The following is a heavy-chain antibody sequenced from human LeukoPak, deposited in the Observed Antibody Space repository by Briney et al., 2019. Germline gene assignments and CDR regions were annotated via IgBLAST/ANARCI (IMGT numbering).Heavy chain of an antibody. CDR2: IRSDGNNK. Sequence: GGSLRLSCAASGFTFSTSGMHWLRQAPGKGLEWVAFIRSDGNNKYYADSVKGRFTISRDNSKNTLYLQMNSLRAEDTAVYYCAKDSGYYGSGSFTSYYFDYWGQGTLVTVSS. V-gene: IGHV3-30*02. CDR3: AKDSGYYGSGSFTSYYFDY. J-gene: IGHJ4*02. CDR1: GFTFSTSG. D-gene: IGHD3-10*01.